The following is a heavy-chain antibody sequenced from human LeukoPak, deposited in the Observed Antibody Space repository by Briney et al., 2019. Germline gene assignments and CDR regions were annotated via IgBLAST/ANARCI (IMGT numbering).Heavy chain of an antibody. V-gene: IGHV4-4*07. CDR3: ARSLWGIGRDAFDI. CDR2: IYTSGST. D-gene: IGHD3-16*01. J-gene: IGHJ3*02. CDR1: GGSISSYY. Sequence: PSETLSLTCPVSGGSISSYYWSWIRQPAGKGLEWIGRIYTSGSTNYNPSLKSRVTMSVDTSKNQFSLKLSSVTAADTAVYYCARSLWGIGRDAFDIWGQGTMVTVSS.